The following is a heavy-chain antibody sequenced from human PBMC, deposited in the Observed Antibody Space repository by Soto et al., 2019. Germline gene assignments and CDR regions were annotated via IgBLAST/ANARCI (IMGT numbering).Heavy chain of an antibody. CDR3: ARDASRVSHYYGLDV. CDR1: GGTLSTHP. CDR2: IIPFYGSS. J-gene: IGHJ6*02. V-gene: IGHV1-69*18. Sequence: QVELMQSGAEVKKPGSSVKVSCTTSGGTLSTHPISWVRQAPGQGLEWMAMIIPFYGSSNHAQKFQGRVTITVDESTNTVYMTVSSLTSEDTAVYYCARDASRVSHYYGLDVWGQGTTVTVSS.